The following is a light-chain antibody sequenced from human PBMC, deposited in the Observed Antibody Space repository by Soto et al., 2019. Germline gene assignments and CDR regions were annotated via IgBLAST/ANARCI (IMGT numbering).Light chain of an antibody. Sequence: SYVLTQPPSVSVAPGQTARITCGGNNIGTKGVHWYQQKPGQAPVLVVYDDSDRPSGIPERFSGSNSGNTATLTISRVEAGDEADYYCHVGDSSSDHPVFGGGTKVTVL. V-gene: IGLV3-21*02. J-gene: IGLJ2*01. CDR1: NIGTKG. CDR3: HVGDSSSDHPV. CDR2: DDS.